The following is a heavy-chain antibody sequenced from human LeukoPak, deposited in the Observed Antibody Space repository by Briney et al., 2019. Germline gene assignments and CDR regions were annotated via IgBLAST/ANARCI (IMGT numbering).Heavy chain of an antibody. D-gene: IGHD5-18*01. CDR1: GFTFSSYA. J-gene: IGHJ6*02. CDR3: ARRHGIQLGDYYGMDV. CDR2: ISGSGGST. Sequence: GGSLRLSCAASGFTFSSYAMSWVRQAPGKGLEWVSAISGSGGSTYYADSVKGRFTISRDNSKNTLYLQMNSLRAEDTAVYYCARRHGIQLGDYYGMDVWGQGTTVTVSS. V-gene: IGHV3-23*01.